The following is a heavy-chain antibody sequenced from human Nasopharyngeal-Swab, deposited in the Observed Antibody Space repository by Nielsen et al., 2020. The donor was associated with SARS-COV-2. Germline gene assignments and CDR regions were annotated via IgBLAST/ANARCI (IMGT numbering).Heavy chain of an antibody. J-gene: IGHJ5*02. Sequence: ASVKVSCQASVYTFTRYYIHWVRPAPGQGLDWMGIIHPCGWSARYSQNFQGRVTMTRDTSTSTVYMELSSLRSEDTAVYYCARGGDPREVVAATDCFDPWGQGTLVTVSS. CDR2: IHPCGWSA. D-gene: IGHD2-15*01. V-gene: IGHV1-46*01. CDR3: ARGGDPREVVAATDCFDP. CDR1: VYTFTRYY.